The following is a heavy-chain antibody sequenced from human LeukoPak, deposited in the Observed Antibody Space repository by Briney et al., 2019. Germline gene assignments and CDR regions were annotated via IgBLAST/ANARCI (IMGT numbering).Heavy chain of an antibody. CDR3: ARGLRWDSGNDWGPEH. Sequence: PSETLSLTCSVSGDSMNGYYWIWIRQTAGKGLEWIGRLFTGGNAECNPSLKSRVTMSVQTSKSQFSLKLTSVTAADAAIYYCARGLRWDSGNDWGPEHWGQGVLVTASS. J-gene: IGHJ4*02. CDR1: GDSMNGYY. D-gene: IGHD5-12*01. V-gene: IGHV4-4*07. CDR2: LFTGGNA.